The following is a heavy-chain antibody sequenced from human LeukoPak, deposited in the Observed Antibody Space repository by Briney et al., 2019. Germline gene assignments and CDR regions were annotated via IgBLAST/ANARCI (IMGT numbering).Heavy chain of an antibody. Sequence: GGSLRLSCAASGFTFSNYVMSWVRQAPGKGLEWVSTIGGGGGSAYYADSVKGRFTISRDNSKNTLYLQMNSLRAEDTAVYYCAKGYYGSGTPNWFDPWGQGTLVTVSS. V-gene: IGHV3-23*01. CDR2: IGGGGGSA. CDR3: AKGYYGSGTPNWFDP. J-gene: IGHJ5*02. D-gene: IGHD3-10*01. CDR1: GFTFSNYV.